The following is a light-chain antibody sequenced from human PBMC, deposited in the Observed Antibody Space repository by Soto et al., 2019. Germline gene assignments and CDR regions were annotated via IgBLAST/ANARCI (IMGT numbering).Light chain of an antibody. J-gene: IGKJ1*01. V-gene: IGKV3-15*01. CDR1: QSVSIL. CDR2: GAT. Sequence: EILMTQSPATLSVSAGERATLSCRAGQSVSILLAWYQQKPGQAPRLLIHGATTRATGIPARFSGAGSGTEFTLTISGLPPEDFEIYYCQQYYRWPRTFGRGTKVDIK. CDR3: QQYYRWPRT.